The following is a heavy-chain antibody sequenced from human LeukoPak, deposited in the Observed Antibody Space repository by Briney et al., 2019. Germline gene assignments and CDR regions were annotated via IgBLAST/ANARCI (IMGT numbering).Heavy chain of an antibody. J-gene: IGHJ4*02. CDR1: GFTFSTYS. CDR2: ITSRSSYK. CDR3: ARGITIFGVAPGY. D-gene: IGHD3-3*01. V-gene: IGHV3-21*01. Sequence: GGSLRLSCEASGFTFSTYSMNWVRQAPGKGLEWVSSITSRSSYKYYADSVKGRFTISRDDAKNSLYLQMNSLRAEDTAVYYCARGITIFGVAPGYWGQGTLVTVSS.